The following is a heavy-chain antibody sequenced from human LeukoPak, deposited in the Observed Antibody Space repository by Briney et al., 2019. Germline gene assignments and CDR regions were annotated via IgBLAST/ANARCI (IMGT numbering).Heavy chain of an antibody. CDR3: ARDYGGAAYADY. D-gene: IGHD6-13*01. CDR1: GFTFTSYG. CDR2: ISSNGGST. Sequence: GGSLRLSCAASGFTFTSYGMHWVRQAPGKGLEYVSAISSNGGSTYYANSVKGRFTISRDNSKNTLYLQMGSLRAEDMAVYYCARDYGGAAYADYWGQGTLVTVSS. J-gene: IGHJ4*02. V-gene: IGHV3-64*01.